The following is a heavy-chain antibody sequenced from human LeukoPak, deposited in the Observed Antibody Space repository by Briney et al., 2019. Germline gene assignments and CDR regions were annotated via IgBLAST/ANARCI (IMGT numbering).Heavy chain of an antibody. CDR1: GFTFSGHW. J-gene: IGHJ4*02. CDR3: TRDRSRAEDD. V-gene: IGHV3-7*01. D-gene: IGHD1-14*01. Sequence: GGSLRLSCAASGFTFSGHWMIWVRQAPGKGLEWVANINQGGSDKYYVDSVKGRFTISRDNANNLLYLQMNSLRGEDTAEYYCTRDRSRAEDDWGQGTLVTVSS. CDR2: INQGGSDK.